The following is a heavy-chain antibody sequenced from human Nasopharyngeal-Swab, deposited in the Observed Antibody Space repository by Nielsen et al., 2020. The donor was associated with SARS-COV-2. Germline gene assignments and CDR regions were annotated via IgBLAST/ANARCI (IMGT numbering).Heavy chain of an antibody. Sequence: GGSLRLSCAASGFTFSDHYMDWVRQAPGKGLEWVGRSRDKAESYSTEYAASVKGRFTISRDDSKNSAYLQMNSLKIEDTAIYYCARGSRTTPYSHGMDVWGPGTTVTVSS. CDR2: SRDKAESYST. J-gene: IGHJ6*02. D-gene: IGHD6-13*01. CDR1: GFTFSDHY. V-gene: IGHV3-72*01. CDR3: ARGSRTTPYSHGMDV.